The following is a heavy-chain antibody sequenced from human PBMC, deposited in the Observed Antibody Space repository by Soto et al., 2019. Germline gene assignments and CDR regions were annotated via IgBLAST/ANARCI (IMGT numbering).Heavy chain of an antibody. CDR3: ARQLIY. D-gene: IGHD6-13*01. CDR1: GGSISSSY. J-gene: IGHJ4*02. V-gene: IGHV4-59*08. Sequence: QVQLQESGPGLVKPSETLSLTCTVSGGSISSSYWSWIRQPPGKGLGWIGYIYDSGSTYYNSSLKSRVTMSVDTSKNQFSLKLSSVTAADTAVYYWARQLIYWGQGTPVTVSS. CDR2: IYDSGST.